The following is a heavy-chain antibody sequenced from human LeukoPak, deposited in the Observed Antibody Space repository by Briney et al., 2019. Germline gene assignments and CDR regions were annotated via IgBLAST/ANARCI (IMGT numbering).Heavy chain of an antibody. V-gene: IGHV4-38-2*01. CDR2: IYHSGST. J-gene: IGHJ4*02. Sequence: SETLSLTCSVSGYSISSGNYWGWIRLPPGKGLQWIGSIYHSGSTYYNPSLKSRVTISVDTSKNQFSLKLSSVTAADTAVYFCASAYNWKFFDYWGQGTLVAVSS. D-gene: IGHD1-20*01. CDR1: GYSISSGNY. CDR3: ASAYNWKFFDY.